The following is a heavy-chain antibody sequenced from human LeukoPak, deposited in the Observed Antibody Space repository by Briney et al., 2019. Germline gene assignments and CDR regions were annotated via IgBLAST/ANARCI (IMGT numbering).Heavy chain of an antibody. Sequence: ASVKVSCKASGYTFTGYYMHWVRQAPGQGPEWMGWINPNSGGTNYAQKFQGRVTITRDTSISTAYMELSRLRSDDTAVYYCATQKYSSGWSFDYWGQGTLVTVSS. V-gene: IGHV1-2*02. CDR2: INPNSGGT. CDR3: ATQKYSSGWSFDY. D-gene: IGHD6-19*01. J-gene: IGHJ4*02. CDR1: GYTFTGYY.